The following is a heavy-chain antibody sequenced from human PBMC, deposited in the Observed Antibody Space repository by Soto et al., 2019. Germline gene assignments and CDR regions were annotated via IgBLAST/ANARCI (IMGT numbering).Heavy chain of an antibody. V-gene: IGHV1-46*01. CDR1: GYTLTTYH. CDR3: AREFGGSFWFDS. J-gene: IGHJ5*01. D-gene: IGHD1-26*01. Sequence: ASVKVSCKASGYTLTTYHMHWVRQAPGQGPEWMGIIDLSRGATDYAQKFQDRVTMTRDTSTSTVYMELTSLTSEDTAVYFCAREFGGSFWFDSWGQGTLVTVSS. CDR2: IDLSRGAT.